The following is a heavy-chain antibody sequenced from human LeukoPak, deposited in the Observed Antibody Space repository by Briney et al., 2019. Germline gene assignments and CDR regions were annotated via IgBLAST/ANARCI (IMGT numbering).Heavy chain of an antibody. D-gene: IGHD5-18*01. CDR3: ARDRGYFSRFFDY. J-gene: IGHJ4*02. CDR1: GFTFSSYG. Sequence: GRSLRLSSAASGFTFSSYGMHWVRQAPGKGLDWVAVIWYDGSNKYYADSVKGRFTISRDNSKNTLYLQMNSLRAEDTAVYYCARDRGYFSRFFDYWGQGTLVTVSS. V-gene: IGHV3-33*01. CDR2: IWYDGSNK.